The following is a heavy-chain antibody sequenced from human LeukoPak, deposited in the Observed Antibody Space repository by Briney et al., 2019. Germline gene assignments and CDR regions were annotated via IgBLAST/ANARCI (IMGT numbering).Heavy chain of an antibody. D-gene: IGHD3-3*01. Sequence: SQTLSLTCAVSGGSISSGGYSWSWIRQPPGKGLEWIGYIYHSGSTYYNPSLKSRVTISVDTSKNQFSLKLSSVTAADTAVYYCARGHFYDFWYMDVWGKGTTVTVSS. CDR2: IYHSGST. J-gene: IGHJ6*03. CDR1: GGSISSGGYS. CDR3: ARGHFYDFWYMDV. V-gene: IGHV4-30-2*01.